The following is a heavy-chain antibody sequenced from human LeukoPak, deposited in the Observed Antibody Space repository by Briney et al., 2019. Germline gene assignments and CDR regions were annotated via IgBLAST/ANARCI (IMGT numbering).Heavy chain of an antibody. CDR1: GFTFSSYG. CDR3: ATLPYYYDSSGSYYFDY. J-gene: IGHJ4*02. V-gene: IGHV3-30*03. CDR2: ISYDGSNK. D-gene: IGHD3-22*01. Sequence: GGSLRLSCAASGFTFSSYGMHWVRQAPGKGLEWVAVISYDGSNKYYADSVKGRFTISRDNSKNTLYLQMNSLRVEDTAVYYCATLPYYYDSSGSYYFDYWGQGTLVTVSS.